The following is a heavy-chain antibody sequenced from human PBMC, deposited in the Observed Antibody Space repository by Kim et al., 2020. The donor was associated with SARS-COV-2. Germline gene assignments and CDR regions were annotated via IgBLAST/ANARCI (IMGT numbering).Heavy chain of an antibody. V-gene: IGHV3-48*02. J-gene: IGHJ4*02. Sequence: GGSLRLSCAASGFTFSSYSMNWVRQAPGKGLEWVSYISSSSSTIYYADSVKGRFTISRDNAKNSLYLQMNSLRDEDTAVYYCASPAWGESSFYFDYWGQGTLVTVSS. D-gene: IGHD3-16*01. CDR1: GFTFSSYS. CDR3: ASPAWGESSFYFDY. CDR2: ISSSSSTI.